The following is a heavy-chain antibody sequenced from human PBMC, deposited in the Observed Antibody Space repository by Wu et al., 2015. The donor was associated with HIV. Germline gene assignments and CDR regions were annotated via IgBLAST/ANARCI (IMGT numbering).Heavy chain of an antibody. Sequence: QVQLVQSGPEVKKPGTSVKVSCKASGYSFTGYFIQWVRQAPGRGLEWMGWINPNSGGTNYAQKFQVRVIMTRDTSNSTAYMELSSLRSDDTAVYYCARGKYYDIFEGEYGMDVWGQGTTVTVSS. CDR1: GYSFTGYF. D-gene: IGHD3-9*01. CDR2: INPNSGGT. CDR3: ARGKYYDIFEGEYGMDV. J-gene: IGHJ6*02. V-gene: IGHV1-2*02.